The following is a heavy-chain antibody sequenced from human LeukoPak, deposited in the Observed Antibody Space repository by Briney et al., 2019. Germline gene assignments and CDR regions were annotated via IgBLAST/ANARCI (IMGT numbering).Heavy chain of an antibody. CDR2: ISGSDGST. CDR1: GFTLRTYA. CDR3: ATELRMVYLDY. Sequence: PGGSLRLSCAASGFTLRTYATSWVRQAPGKGLEWVSAISGSDGSTYYADSVKGRFTISRDNSKNTLYLQMNSLRAEDTAVYYCATELRMVYLDYWGQGTLVTVSS. D-gene: IGHD2-8*01. V-gene: IGHV3-23*01. J-gene: IGHJ4*02.